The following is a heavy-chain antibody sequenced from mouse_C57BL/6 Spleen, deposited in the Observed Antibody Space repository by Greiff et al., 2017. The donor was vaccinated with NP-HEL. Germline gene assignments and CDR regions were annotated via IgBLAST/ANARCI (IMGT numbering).Heavy chain of an antibody. CDR2: IDPSDSYT. V-gene: IGHV1-59*01. J-gene: IGHJ4*01. D-gene: IGHD4-1*01. Sequence: QVQLQQPGAELVRPGTSVKLSCKASGYTFTSYWMHWVKQRPGQGLEWIGVIDPSDSYTNYNQQFKGKATLTVDTSSSTAYVQISSLTSEDAAFYYCARSGTDYYAMDYWGQGTSVTVSS. CDR1: GYTFTSYW. CDR3: ARSGTDYYAMDY.